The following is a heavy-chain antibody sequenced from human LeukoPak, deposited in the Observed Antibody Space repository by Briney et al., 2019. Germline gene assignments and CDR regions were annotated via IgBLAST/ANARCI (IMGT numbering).Heavy chain of an antibody. CDR3: ARGGKNILRYFDWPRFDY. Sequence: PSETLSLTCVVSGGSFSGYYWSWIRQPPGKGLEWIGYIYYSGSTNYNPSLKSRVTISVDTSKNQFSLKLSSVTAADTAVYYCARGGKNILRYFDWPRFDYWGQGTLVTVSS. D-gene: IGHD3-9*01. CDR1: GGSFSGYY. CDR2: IYYSGST. J-gene: IGHJ4*02. V-gene: IGHV4-59*01.